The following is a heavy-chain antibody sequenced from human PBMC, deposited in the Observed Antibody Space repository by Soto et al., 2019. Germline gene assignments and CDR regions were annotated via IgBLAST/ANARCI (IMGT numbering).Heavy chain of an antibody. Sequence: QVQLQESGPGLVKPSETLSLTCTVSGGSISSYYWSWIRQPPGKRLEWIGYIYYSGSTNYNPSLKSRVTISVDTSKNQFSLKLSSVTAADTAVYYCARVYYDSSSGAFDIWGQGTMVTVSS. CDR3: ARVYYDSSSGAFDI. V-gene: IGHV4-59*01. J-gene: IGHJ3*02. CDR1: GGSISSYY. CDR2: IYYSGST. D-gene: IGHD3-22*01.